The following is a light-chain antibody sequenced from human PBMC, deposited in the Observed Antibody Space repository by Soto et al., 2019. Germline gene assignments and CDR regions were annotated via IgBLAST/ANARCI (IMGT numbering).Light chain of an antibody. J-gene: IGKJ2*01. CDR1: QSISSR. Sequence: DIQMTQSPSTLSASVGDRVTITCRASQSISSRLAWYQQKPGKAPKLLIYTASSLETGVPSRFSGSGSGTEFTLTISSLQTDDFATYDCQQYNSYYTFGQGTKLEIK. CDR3: QQYNSYYT. V-gene: IGKV1-5*03. CDR2: TAS.